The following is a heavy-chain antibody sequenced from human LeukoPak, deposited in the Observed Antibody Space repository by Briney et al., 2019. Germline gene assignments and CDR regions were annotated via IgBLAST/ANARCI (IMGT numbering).Heavy chain of an antibody. J-gene: IGHJ4*02. CDR1: GYSISSGYY. CDR2: VSDGGSA. Sequence: SETLSLTCAVSGYSISSGYYWGWIRQPPGKGLEWIGSVSDGGSADYNPSLKSRVTMSVDTSKNQLSLKLTSVTAADTAVYYCATSDSGSVFGVVISFWGQGTLVTVSS. D-gene: IGHD3-3*01. CDR3: ATSDSGSVFGVVISF. V-gene: IGHV4-38-2*01.